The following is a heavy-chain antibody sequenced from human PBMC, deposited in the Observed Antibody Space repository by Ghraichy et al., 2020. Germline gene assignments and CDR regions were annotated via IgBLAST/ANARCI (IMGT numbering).Heavy chain of an antibody. CDR2: ITPHNGNT. V-gene: IGHV1-18*04. J-gene: IGHJ4*02. Sequence: ASVKVSCKASGYTFTNFYINWVRQAPGQGIEWMGRITPHNGNTKYAQKFQGRVTMTRDASTRTVYMELRSLRSDDTAVYFCARGSMRRLITFGGVIGIEGRDIDYWGQGTMVTVSS. CDR3: ARGSMRRLITFGGVIGIEGRDIDY. D-gene: IGHD3-16*01. CDR1: GYTFTNFY.